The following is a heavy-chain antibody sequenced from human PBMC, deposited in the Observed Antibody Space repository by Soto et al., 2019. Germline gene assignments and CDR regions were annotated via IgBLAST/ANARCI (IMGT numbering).Heavy chain of an antibody. V-gene: IGHV1-69*13. CDR3: GRYCTNTNCQGGYYLDS. D-gene: IGHD2-8*01. CDR1: GGSFNNYA. Sequence: ASVKVSCKXSGGSFNNYALSWVRQAPGQGLEWLGGIILALGTPHYAQNFQGRVTITADESRSTVYMELGSLRLDDTAVYYCGRYCTNTNCQGGYYLDSWGQGTLVTVSS. CDR2: IILALGTP. J-gene: IGHJ4*02.